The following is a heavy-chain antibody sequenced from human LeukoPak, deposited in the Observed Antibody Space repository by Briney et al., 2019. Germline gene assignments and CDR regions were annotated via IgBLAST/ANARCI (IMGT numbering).Heavy chain of an antibody. J-gene: IGHJ4*02. D-gene: IGHD3-22*01. Sequence: SGGSLRLSCAASGFTFSSYWMHWVRQAPGKGLVWASRINSDGSSTSYADSVKGRFTISRDNAKNTLYLQMNSLRAEDTAVYYCASLMGDYYDSSGYPLDYWGQGTLVTVSS. CDR1: GFTFSSYW. CDR2: INSDGSST. CDR3: ASLMGDYYDSSGYPLDY. V-gene: IGHV3-74*01.